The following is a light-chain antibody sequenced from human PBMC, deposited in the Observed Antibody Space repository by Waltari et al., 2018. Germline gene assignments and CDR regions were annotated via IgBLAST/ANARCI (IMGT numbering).Light chain of an antibody. V-gene: IGLV2-23*02. CDR1: TRDVGSYDL. Sequence: QSALTQPASVSGTPGQSITISCSGTTRDVGSYDLVSWYQQHPGEAPKLLICEVFKRPPDTSSRFSGAKSGSTASLTSAGLQPEDEADYYCCSYAGRGTYVFGSGTKVTVL. J-gene: IGLJ1*01. CDR2: EVF. CDR3: CSYAGRGTYV.